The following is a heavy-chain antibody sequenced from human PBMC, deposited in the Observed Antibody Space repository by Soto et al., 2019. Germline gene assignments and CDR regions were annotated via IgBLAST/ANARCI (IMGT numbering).Heavy chain of an antibody. CDR1: GYSFTSYW. D-gene: IGHD6-13*01. CDR3: ARHYSTRINWFDP. Sequence: PGESLKISCKGSGYSFTSYWIGWVRQMPGKGLEWMGIIYPGDSDTRYSPSFQGQVTISRDNAKNSLYLQMNSLRAEDTAVYYCARHYSTRINWFDPWGQGTLVTVSS. CDR2: IYPGDSDT. J-gene: IGHJ5*02. V-gene: IGHV5-51*01.